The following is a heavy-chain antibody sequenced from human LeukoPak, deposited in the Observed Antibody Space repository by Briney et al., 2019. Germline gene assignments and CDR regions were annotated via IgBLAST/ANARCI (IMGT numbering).Heavy chain of an antibody. CDR3: ARDGAHYRYDFWSGSESRYFDY. J-gene: IGHJ4*02. CDR1: GYTFTGYY. V-gene: IGHV1-2*06. D-gene: IGHD3-3*01. Sequence: GASVKVSCKASGYTFTGYYMHWVRQAPGQGLEWMGRINANSGGTNYAQKFQGRVTMTRDTSISTAYMELSRLRSDDTAVYYCARDGAHYRYDFWSGSESRYFDYWGQGTLVTVSS. CDR2: INANSGGT.